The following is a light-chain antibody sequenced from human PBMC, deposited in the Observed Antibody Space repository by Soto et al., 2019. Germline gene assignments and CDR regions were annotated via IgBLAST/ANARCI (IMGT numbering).Light chain of an antibody. Sequence: QSALTQPASVSGSPGQAITISCSGTSSDVGAFNYVSWYQQHPGKAPKLMIYDVSNRPSGVSNRFSGSKSGNTASLTISGLRAEDEADYYCNSYTRSNTYVFGTGAKVTVL. CDR1: SSDVGAFNY. CDR2: DVS. CDR3: NSYTRSNTYV. J-gene: IGLJ1*01. V-gene: IGLV2-14*03.